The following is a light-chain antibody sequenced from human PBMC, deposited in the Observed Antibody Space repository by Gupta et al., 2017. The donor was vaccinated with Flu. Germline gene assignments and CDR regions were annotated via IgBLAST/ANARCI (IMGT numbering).Light chain of an antibody. V-gene: IGKV1-12*01. J-gene: IGKJ1*01. CDR1: QRISTW. CDR2: AAS. CDR3: QQANGFPRT. Sequence: PSSVSASVGDRVIITCRASQRISTWVAWYQQKPGKAPTLLIYAASRLQSGVPSRFSGSGSGTDFTLTITSLQPEDFATYYCQQANGFPRTFGQGTKVEIK.